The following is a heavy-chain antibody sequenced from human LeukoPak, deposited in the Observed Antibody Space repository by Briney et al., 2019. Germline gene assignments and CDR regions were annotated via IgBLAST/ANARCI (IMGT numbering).Heavy chain of an antibody. CDR2: ISSSSSTI. D-gene: IGHD2-2*01. CDR3: ARVDVVVPAAGTNYYYYGMDV. Sequence: GGSLRLSCAASGFTFSSYSMNWVRQAPGKGLEWVSYISSSSSTIYYADSVKGRFTISRDNAKHSLYLQMNSLRAEDTAVYYCARVDVVVPAAGTNYYYYGMDVWGQGTTVTVSS. J-gene: IGHJ6*02. CDR1: GFTFSSYS. V-gene: IGHV3-48*01.